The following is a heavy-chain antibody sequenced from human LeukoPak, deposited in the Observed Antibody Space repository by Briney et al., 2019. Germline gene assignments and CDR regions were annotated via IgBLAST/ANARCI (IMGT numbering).Heavy chain of an antibody. Sequence: GGSLRLSCAASGFTLDIYWMTWVRQAPGKGLEWVANIKEDGSKRYYVDSVEGRFTISRDNAKNSLYLQMNSLRAEDTAIYYCARDDFYDSSGYWVRAFDIWGQGTTVTVSS. CDR2: IKEDGSKR. CDR1: GFTLDIYW. V-gene: IGHV3-7*01. J-gene: IGHJ3*02. D-gene: IGHD3-22*01. CDR3: ARDDFYDSSGYWVRAFDI.